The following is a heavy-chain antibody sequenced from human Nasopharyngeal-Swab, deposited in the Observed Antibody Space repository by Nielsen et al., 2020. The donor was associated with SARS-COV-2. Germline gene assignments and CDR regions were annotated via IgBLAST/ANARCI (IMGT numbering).Heavy chain of an antibody. D-gene: IGHD2-15*01. CDR2: IGSKGNTYAT. Sequence: GESLKISCAASGFTFSDSAIHWVRQASGKGLEWVGRIGSKGNTYATAYAASVKGRFIIFRDDPTNTAYLQMNSLKTEDTAVYYCTRCGGGCYSGRDYWGQGTLVTVSS. V-gene: IGHV3-73*01. CDR3: TRCGGGCYSGRDY. J-gene: IGHJ4*02. CDR1: GFTFSDSA.